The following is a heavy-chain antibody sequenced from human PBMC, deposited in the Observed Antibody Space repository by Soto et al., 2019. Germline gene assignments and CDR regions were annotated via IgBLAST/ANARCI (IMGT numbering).Heavy chain of an antibody. D-gene: IGHD1-1*01. CDR1: GGSISSGGYY. J-gene: IGHJ6*02. CDR3: AREGGVPYGMDV. Sequence: PSETLSLTCTVSGGSISSGGYYWSWIRQHPGKGLEWIGYIYYSGSTYYNPSLKSRVTISVDTSKNQFSLKLSSVTAADTAVYYCAREGGVPYGMDVWGQGTTVTVSS. V-gene: IGHV4-31*03. CDR2: IYYSGST.